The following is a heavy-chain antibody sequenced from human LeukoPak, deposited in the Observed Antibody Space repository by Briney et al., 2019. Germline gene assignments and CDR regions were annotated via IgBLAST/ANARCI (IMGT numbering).Heavy chain of an antibody. Sequence: SETLSPTCTVSGGSFSDYYWSFIRQPPGKGLEWIGYIYHNGNSDFNPSLKSRVTISVDTSKNQFSLRMSSVTAADTAVYFCAGQAYSSGWLDNWAPGTLVTVSS. V-gene: IGHV4-59*13. CDR2: IYHNGNS. D-gene: IGHD6-19*01. CDR1: GGSFSDYY. CDR3: AGQAYSSGWLDN. J-gene: IGHJ4*02.